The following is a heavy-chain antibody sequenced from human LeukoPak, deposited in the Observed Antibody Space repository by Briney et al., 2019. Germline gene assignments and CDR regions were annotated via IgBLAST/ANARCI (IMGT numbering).Heavy chain of an antibody. V-gene: IGHV3-48*01. CDR3: ARVVRLPDILVYYYYYMDV. CDR1: GFTFSSYS. Sequence: GGSLRLSCAASGFTFSSYSMNWVRQAPGKGLEWVSYISSSSSTIYYADSVKGRFTISRDNAKNSLYLQMNSLRAEDTAVYYCARVVRLPDILVYYYYYMDVWGKGTTVTVSS. J-gene: IGHJ6*03. CDR2: ISSSSSTI. D-gene: IGHD6-25*01.